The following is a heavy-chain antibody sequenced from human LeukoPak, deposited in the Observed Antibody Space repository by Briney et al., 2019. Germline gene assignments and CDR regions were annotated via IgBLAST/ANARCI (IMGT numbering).Heavy chain of an antibody. D-gene: IGHD3-10*02. CDR2: ISSSGRTI. V-gene: IGHV3-48*03. Sequence: GGSLRLSCAASGFTFSSFEMKWVRQAPGKGLEWVSYISSSGRTIYYADSVKGRFTISRDNAENSLYLQMNSLRAEDTAVYYCAELGITMIGGVWGKGTTVTISS. CDR1: GFTFSSFE. CDR3: AELGITMIGGV. J-gene: IGHJ6*04.